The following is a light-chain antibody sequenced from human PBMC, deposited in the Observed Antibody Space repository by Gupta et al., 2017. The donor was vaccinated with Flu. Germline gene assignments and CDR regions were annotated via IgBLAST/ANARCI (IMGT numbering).Light chain of an antibody. Sequence: FMLTQPHSVSESPGKTVTISCTRSSGSIASNYVQWYHQRPGTSPTTVIYEDNQRPSGVPDRFSGSIDRSANSASLTISGLKTEDEADYYCQSYEVFGGGTRLTVL. V-gene: IGLV6-57*01. J-gene: IGLJ3*02. CDR2: EDN. CDR1: SGSIASNY. CDR3: QSYEV.